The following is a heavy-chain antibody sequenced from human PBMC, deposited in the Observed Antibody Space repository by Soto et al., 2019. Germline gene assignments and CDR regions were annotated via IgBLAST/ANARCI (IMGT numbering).Heavy chain of an antibody. CDR2: ISGSGAST. CDR3: AKTYQYSSSWYKS. CDR1: GFTFNNYA. J-gene: IGHJ5*02. Sequence: PGGSLRLSCAASGFTFNNYAMSWVRQAPGKGLEWVSGISGSGASTYYADSVKGRFTISRDNSKNTLYVQMNSLRAEDTAVYYCAKTYQYSSSWYKSWGQGTLVTVSS. V-gene: IGHV3-23*01. D-gene: IGHD6-13*01.